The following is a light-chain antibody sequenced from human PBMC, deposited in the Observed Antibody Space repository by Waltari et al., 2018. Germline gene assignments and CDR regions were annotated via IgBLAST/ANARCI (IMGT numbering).Light chain of an antibody. J-gene: IGKJ1*01. V-gene: IGKV3-15*01. Sequence: EIVMTQSPATLSVFPGERATLSCRASQNIRSNLAWYQHKPGKAPRLLIYGASTRATGIPVRFSGSGSGTEFTLTISSLQSEDFAVYFCQQYDNWLGTFGQGTKVEIK. CDR1: QNIRSN. CDR3: QQYDNWLGT. CDR2: GAS.